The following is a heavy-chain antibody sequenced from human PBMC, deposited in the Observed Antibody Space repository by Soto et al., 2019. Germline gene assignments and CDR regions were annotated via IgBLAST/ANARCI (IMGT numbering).Heavy chain of an antibody. CDR2: IYYSGST. Sequence: QVQLQESGPGLVKPSETLSLTCTVSGGSISGYFWSWSRQPPGKGLGWIGYIYYSGSTSYNPSLKSRVTISVDTSKNQFSLKLSSVTAADTAVYFCARYYDNSGSLDYWGQGTLVTVSS. D-gene: IGHD3-22*01. J-gene: IGHJ4*02. CDR1: GGSISGYF. V-gene: IGHV4-59*01. CDR3: ARYYDNSGSLDY.